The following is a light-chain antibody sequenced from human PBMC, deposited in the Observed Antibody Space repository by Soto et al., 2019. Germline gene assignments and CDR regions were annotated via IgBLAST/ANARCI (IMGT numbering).Light chain of an antibody. CDR3: QQYKNWPL. Sequence: IVMTQSPATLSGSPGEGFTLSCRPSQSVRSHFAWYQQTPGQPPRLLIYGASTRATGIPASFSGSGFGTEFTLTISSLQSEDFAVYYCQQYKNWPLFGQGTRLEIK. CDR2: GAS. CDR1: QSVRSH. J-gene: IGKJ5*01. V-gene: IGKV3-15*01.